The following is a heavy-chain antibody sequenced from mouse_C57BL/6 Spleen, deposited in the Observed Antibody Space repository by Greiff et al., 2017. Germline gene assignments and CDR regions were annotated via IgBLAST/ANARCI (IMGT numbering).Heavy chain of an antibody. J-gene: IGHJ2*01. D-gene: IGHD1-1*01. CDR3: ARGDTTVVATTNFDY. CDR2: INPSTGGT. CDR1: GYSFTGYY. V-gene: IGHV1-42*01. Sequence: EVKVEESGPELVKPGASVKISCKASGYSFTGYYMNWVKQSPEKSLEWIGEINPSTGGTTYNQKFKAKATLTVDKSSSTAYMQLKSLTSEDSAVYYCARGDTTVVATTNFDYWGQGTTLTVSS.